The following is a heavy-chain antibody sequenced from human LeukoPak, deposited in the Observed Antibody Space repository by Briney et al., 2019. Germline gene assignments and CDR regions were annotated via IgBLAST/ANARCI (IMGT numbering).Heavy chain of an antibody. CDR2: INGDGSTT. CDR3: TRRVDATRWYDP. D-gene: IGHD2-15*01. Sequence: GGSLRLSCAASGFTFSTYSMHWVRQAPGEGLVWVSRINGDGSTTNYADSVKGRFTISRDNAKSTLYLQMNSLRAEDTAVYYCTRRVDATRWYDPWGQGTLVTVSS. V-gene: IGHV3-74*01. J-gene: IGHJ5*02. CDR1: GFTFSTYS.